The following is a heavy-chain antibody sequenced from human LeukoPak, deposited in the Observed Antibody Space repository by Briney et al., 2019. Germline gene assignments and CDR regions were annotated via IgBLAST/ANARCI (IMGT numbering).Heavy chain of an antibody. CDR3: ARDLTGPKLYGMDV. J-gene: IGHJ6*02. CDR2: ISDNGGGT. V-gene: IGHV3-23*01. Sequence: GGSLRLSCVASGFIFRNYAMSWVRQAPGEGLEWVSGISDNGGGTYYADSLKGRFTISRDNSKNMLYLQMNSLRAEDTAVYYCARDLTGPKLYGMDVWGQGTTVTVSS. CDR1: GFIFRNYA. D-gene: IGHD1-7*01.